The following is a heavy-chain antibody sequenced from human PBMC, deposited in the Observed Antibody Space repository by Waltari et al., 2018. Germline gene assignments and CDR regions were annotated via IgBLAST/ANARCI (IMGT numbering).Heavy chain of an antibody. CDR2: VYHDESI. J-gene: IGHJ4*02. D-gene: IGHD5-18*01. CDR1: GDSIGNDFY. V-gene: IGHV4-38-2*02. Sequence: QVQLQESGPGLVKPSETMSLTCSVSGDSIGNDFYWGWFRQPPGKGLEWSGSVYHDESIYYNPSLKSRVTISKDTSNNSYSLRLNSVTAADTAVYYCASERYNYGPLDFWGQGTLVHVSS. CDR3: ASERYNYGPLDF.